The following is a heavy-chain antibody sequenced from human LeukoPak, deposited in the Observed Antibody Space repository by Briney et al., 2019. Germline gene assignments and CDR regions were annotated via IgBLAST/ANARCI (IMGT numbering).Heavy chain of an antibody. V-gene: IGHV3-30-3*01. CDR2: ISYDGSNT. CDR1: VFTFSSYA. CDR3: ASGGDTDAFDL. J-gene: IGHJ3*01. D-gene: IGHD2-21*02. Sequence: GGSLRLSCAASVFTFSSYAMHWVRQSPGRGRECVAVISYDGSNTYYAVSVKGRFTISRDNSKNTLYLQMNSLRAEDTAVYYCASGGDTDAFDLWRQGTMVTVSS.